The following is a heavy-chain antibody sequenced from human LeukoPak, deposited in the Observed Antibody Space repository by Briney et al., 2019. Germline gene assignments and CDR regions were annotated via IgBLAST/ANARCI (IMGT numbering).Heavy chain of an antibody. V-gene: IGHV3-23*01. CDR1: GFTFSSYA. D-gene: IGHD3-10*01. Sequence: GGSLRLSCAASGFTFSSYAMSWVRQAPGKGLEWVSAISGSGGSTYYADSVKGRFTISRDNSKNTLYLQMNSLRAEDTAVYYCAKAVTMVRGVIIGALDYWGQGTLVTVSS. J-gene: IGHJ4*02. CDR2: ISGSGGST. CDR3: AKAVTMVRGVIIGALDY.